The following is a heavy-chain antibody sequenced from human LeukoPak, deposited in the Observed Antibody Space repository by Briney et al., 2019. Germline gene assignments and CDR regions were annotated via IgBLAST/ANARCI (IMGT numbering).Heavy chain of an antibody. V-gene: IGHV3-23*01. J-gene: IGHJ6*04. CDR3: ARDQTPVTMVRGGGMDV. D-gene: IGHD3-10*01. Sequence: GGSLRLSCAASGFTFSSYAMSWVRQAPGKGLEWVSAISGSGGSTYYADSVKGRFTISRDNSKNTLYLQMNSLRAEDTAVYYCARDQTPVTMVRGGGMDVWGKGTTVTVSS. CDR1: GFTFSSYA. CDR2: ISGSGGST.